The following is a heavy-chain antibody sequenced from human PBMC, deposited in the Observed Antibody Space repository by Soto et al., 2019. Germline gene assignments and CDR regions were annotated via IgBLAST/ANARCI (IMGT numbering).Heavy chain of an antibody. D-gene: IGHD3-16*01. CDR1: GFTFDDYA. Sequence: EVQLVESGGGLVQPGRSLRLSCAASGFTFDDYAMHWVRQAPGKGLEWVSGIGWNSATVGYADSVEGRFIISRDNAKNSLYLQMMSLKAEDTALYYCAKVGGVIDYWGQGTLVTVSS. J-gene: IGHJ4*02. CDR3: AKVGGVIDY. V-gene: IGHV3-9*01. CDR2: IGWNSATV.